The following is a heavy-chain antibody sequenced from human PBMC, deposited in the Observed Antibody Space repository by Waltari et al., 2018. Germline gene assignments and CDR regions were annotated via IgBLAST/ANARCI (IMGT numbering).Heavy chain of an antibody. J-gene: IGHJ6*02. D-gene: IGHD6-13*01. Sequence: EEQLVESGGGLVQPGDSLRLSCAASGFTYSNHWMHWVRQAPGQGLVWVSRINGDGSTSNYADSVKGRFTISRDNTKKTLYLQMKRLRVEDTAVYYCARLATKTYRSPVPGRDYYYGLDVWGQGTTVTVSS. CDR3: ARLATKTYRSPVPGRDYYYGLDV. CDR2: INGDGSTS. V-gene: IGHV3-74*01. CDR1: GFTYSNHW.